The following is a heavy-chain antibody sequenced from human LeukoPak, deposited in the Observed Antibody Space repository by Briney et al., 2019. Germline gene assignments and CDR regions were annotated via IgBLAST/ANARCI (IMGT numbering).Heavy chain of an antibody. Sequence: GGSLRLSCAASGFTVSRNYMSWVRQAPGKGLEWVSVIYSGGSTYYADSVKGRFTISRDNSKNTLYLQMNSLRAEDTAVYYCASAHYVWGSYRLPLGYWGQGTLVTVSS. D-gene: IGHD3-16*02. J-gene: IGHJ4*02. CDR2: IYSGGST. CDR3: ASAHYVWGSYRLPLGY. CDR1: GFTVSRNY. V-gene: IGHV3-53*01.